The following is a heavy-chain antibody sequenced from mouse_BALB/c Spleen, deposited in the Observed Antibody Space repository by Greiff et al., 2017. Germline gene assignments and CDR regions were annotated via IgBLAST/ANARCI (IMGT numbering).Heavy chain of an antibody. CDR3: ARQGYYGSYWYFEV. CDR2: ISSGGSYT. D-gene: IGHD1-2*01. Sequence: EVQGVESGGDLVKPGGSLKLSCAASGFTFSSYGMSWVRQTPDKRLEWVATISSGGSYTYYPDSVKGRFTISRDNAKNTLYLQMSSLKSEDTAMYYCARQGYYGSYWYFEVWGAGTTVTVAS. V-gene: IGHV5-6*01. J-gene: IGHJ1*01. CDR1: GFTFSSYG.